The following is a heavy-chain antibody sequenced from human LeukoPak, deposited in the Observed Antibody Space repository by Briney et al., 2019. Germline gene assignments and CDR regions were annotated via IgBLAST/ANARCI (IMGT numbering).Heavy chain of an antibody. CDR3: ARDLRGVIPHYYGMDV. CDR2: IIPIFGTA. J-gene: IGHJ6*04. D-gene: IGHD3-10*01. V-gene: IGHV1-69*13. CDR1: GGTFSSYA. Sequence: SVKVSRKASGGTFSSYAISCVRQAPGQGLEWMGGIIPIFGTANYAQKFQGRVTITADESTSTAYMELSSLRSEDTAVYYCARDLRGVIPHYYGMDVWGKGTTVTVSS.